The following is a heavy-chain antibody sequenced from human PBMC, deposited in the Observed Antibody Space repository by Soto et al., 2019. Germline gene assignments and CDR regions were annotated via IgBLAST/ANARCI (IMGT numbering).Heavy chain of an antibody. CDR1: GGSISSGDYY. V-gene: IGHV4-30-4*01. D-gene: IGHD2-8*01. CDR3: ARSKGYCTNGVCYGVTGRLDY. J-gene: IGHJ4*02. Sequence: QVQLQESGPGLVKPSQTLSLTCTVSGGSISSGDYYWSWIRQPPGKGLEWIGYIYYSGSTYYNPSLKNRVTISVDTSKNQFSLKLSSVTAADTAVYYCARSKGYCTNGVCYGVTGRLDYWGQGTLVTVSS. CDR2: IYYSGST.